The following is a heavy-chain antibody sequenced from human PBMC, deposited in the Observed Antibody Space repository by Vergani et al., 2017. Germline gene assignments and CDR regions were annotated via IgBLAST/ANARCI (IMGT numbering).Heavy chain of an antibody. V-gene: IGHV7-4-1*02. Sequence: QIHLVQSGSELKKPGASGKVSCKASGYDIKNYALTWVRHAPGQGPEWMGWINSNSGSPTYAQAFTGRFVFSLDTSVNTASLQINGLQSYDTAVYFCARVAVSGFLDYWGQGTQVTVSS. CDR2: INSNSGSP. CDR1: GYDIKNYA. D-gene: IGHD6-19*01. J-gene: IGHJ4*02. CDR3: ARVAVSGFLDY.